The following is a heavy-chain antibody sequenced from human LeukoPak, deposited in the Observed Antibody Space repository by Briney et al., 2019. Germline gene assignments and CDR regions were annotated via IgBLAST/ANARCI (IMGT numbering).Heavy chain of an antibody. D-gene: IGHD3-10*01. CDR3: VRDVGAVRGEVYFDY. CDR2: ISSRSSAI. V-gene: IGHV3-48*01. J-gene: IGHJ4*02. CDR1: GFTFSSYS. Sequence: GGSLRLSCAASGFTFSSYSMNWVRQAPGKGLEWVSYISSRSSAIFYADSVKHRFTISRDNTKNLLYLEMNSLRAEDTAMYFCVRDVGAVRGEVYFDYWGQGTLVTVSS.